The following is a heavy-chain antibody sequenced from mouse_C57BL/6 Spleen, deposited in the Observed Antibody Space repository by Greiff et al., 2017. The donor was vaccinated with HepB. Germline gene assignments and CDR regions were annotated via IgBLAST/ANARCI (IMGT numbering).Heavy chain of an antibody. CDR2: ISYDGSN. D-gene: IGHD2-4*01. J-gene: IGHJ1*03. V-gene: IGHV3-6*01. Sequence: EVKLQESGPGLVKPSQSLSLTCSVTGYSITSGYYWNWIRQFPGNKLEWMGYISYDGSNNYNPSLKNRISITRDTSKNQFFLKLNSVTTEDTATYYCAREGYDYDGGRYWYFDVWGTGTTVTVSS. CDR1: GYSITSGYY. CDR3: AREGYDYDGGRYWYFDV.